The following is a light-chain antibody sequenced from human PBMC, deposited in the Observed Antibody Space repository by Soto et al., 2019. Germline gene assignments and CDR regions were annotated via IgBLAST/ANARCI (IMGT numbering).Light chain of an antibody. Sequence: SYELKQPPSGSGAAGNTARITCGGNNIGSKSVHWYQQKPGQAPVLVIYYDSDRPSGIPERFSGSNSGNTATLTISRVEAGDEADYYCQVWDSSSDHYVFGTGTKVTVL. CDR3: QVWDSSSDHYV. V-gene: IGLV3-21*04. J-gene: IGLJ1*01. CDR2: YDS. CDR1: NIGSKS.